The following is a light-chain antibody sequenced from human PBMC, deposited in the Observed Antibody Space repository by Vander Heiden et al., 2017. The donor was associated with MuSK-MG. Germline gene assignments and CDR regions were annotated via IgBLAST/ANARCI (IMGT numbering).Light chain of an antibody. CDR1: QDISSA. J-gene: IGKJ2*01. V-gene: IGKV1D-13*01. CDR2: AAS. CDR3: QQFINYAST. Sequence: AIQLIQSPSSLSASVGDRVTITCRASQDISSALAWYQQKPGKAPKVLIYAASTFVSGGPLRFGGSGSGTDFTLTISSLQPEDFATYYCQQFINYASTFGQGTKVEIK.